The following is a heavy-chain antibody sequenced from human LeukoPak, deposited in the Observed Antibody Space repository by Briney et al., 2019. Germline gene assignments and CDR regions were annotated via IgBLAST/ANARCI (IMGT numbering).Heavy chain of an antibody. Sequence: ASVKVSCKASGYTFTSYGISWVRQAPGQGPEWMGIINPRGGSTDYAQKFQGRVTMTSDTSTSTVYMELKSLRSEDTAVYFCARVGATGATADNWGQGTLVTVSS. CDR2: INPRGGST. CDR3: ARVGATGATADN. CDR1: GYTFTSYG. V-gene: IGHV1-46*01. D-gene: IGHD2-21*02. J-gene: IGHJ4*02.